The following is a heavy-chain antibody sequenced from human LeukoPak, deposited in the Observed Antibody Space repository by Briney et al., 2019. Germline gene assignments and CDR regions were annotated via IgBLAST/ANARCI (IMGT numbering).Heavy chain of an antibody. J-gene: IGHJ4*02. CDR3: ARAKVVAATPIDY. D-gene: IGHD2-15*01. CDR1: GYTFTGYY. CDR2: INPNSGGT. V-gene: IGHV1-2*02. Sequence: ASVKVSCKASGYTFTGYYMHWVRQAPGQGLEWMGWINPNSGGTNYAQRFQGRVTMTRDTSISTAYMELSRLRSDDTAVYYCARAKVVAATPIDYWGQGTLVTVSS.